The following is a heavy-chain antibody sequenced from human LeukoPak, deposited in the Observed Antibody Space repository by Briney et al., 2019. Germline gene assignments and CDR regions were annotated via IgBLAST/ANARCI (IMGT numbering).Heavy chain of an antibody. Sequence: GGSLRLSCAASGFTFSTYVMHWVRQAPGKGLEWVSYIGSSSGTIYYADSVKGRFTISRDNAKNSLYLQMNSLGAEDTAVYYCARVYYYDSSGYESFDYWGRGALVTVSS. J-gene: IGHJ4*02. D-gene: IGHD3-22*01. CDR3: ARVYYYDSSGYESFDY. CDR1: GFTFSTYV. V-gene: IGHV3-48*04. CDR2: IGSSSGTI.